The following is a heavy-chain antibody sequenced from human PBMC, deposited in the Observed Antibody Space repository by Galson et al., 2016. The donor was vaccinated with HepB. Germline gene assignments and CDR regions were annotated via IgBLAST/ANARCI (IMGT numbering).Heavy chain of an antibody. D-gene: IGHD3-10*01. Sequence: SLKVSCKASGYSFTNYAIHWVRQAPGHGLEWMGWINPDDGNIKCSHKFQDRGTITRDTSATTAYMELSSLRSEDTSVYYCSRAHYYGWGWGVDPWGQGTLVIVSS. V-gene: IGHV1-3*01. J-gene: IGHJ5*02. CDR2: INPDDGNI. CDR3: SRAHYYGWGWGVDP. CDR1: GYSFTNYA.